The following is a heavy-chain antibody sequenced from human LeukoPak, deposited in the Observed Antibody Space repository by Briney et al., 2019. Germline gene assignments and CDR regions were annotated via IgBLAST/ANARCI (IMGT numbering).Heavy chain of an antibody. CDR1: GFTFSSYW. CDR3: ARVWAVAGGYYYYGMDV. J-gene: IGHJ6*02. Sequence: PGGSLRLSCAASGFTFSSYWMSWVRQAPGKGLEWVANIKQDGGEKYYVGSVKGRFTVSRDNAKNSLYLQMNSLRAEDTAVYYCARVWAVAGGYYYYGMDVWGQGTTVTVSS. CDR2: IKQDGGEK. V-gene: IGHV3-7*02. D-gene: IGHD6-19*01.